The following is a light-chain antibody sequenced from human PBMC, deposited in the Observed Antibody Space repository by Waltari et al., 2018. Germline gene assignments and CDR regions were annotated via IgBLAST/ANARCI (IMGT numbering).Light chain of an antibody. CDR3: QQRDSYPCS. CDR1: QDISNA. V-gene: IGKV1-13*02. CDR2: AAS. Sequence: TQSPSSLSASVGDKVTITCRASQDISNALAWYQQKPGKAPKLLIYAASSLQSGVPSRFSGSGSGTDFTLTISSLQPEDFAVYYCQQRDSYPCSFGQGTKVEIK. J-gene: IGKJ2*04.